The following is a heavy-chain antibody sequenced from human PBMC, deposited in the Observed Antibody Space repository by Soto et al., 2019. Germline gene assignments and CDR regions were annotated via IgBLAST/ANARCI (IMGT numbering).Heavy chain of an antibody. D-gene: IGHD2-2*01. J-gene: IGHJ5*02. CDR1: GGPFSSYA. V-gene: IGHV1-69*13. CDR2: IIPIFGTA. Sequence: SVKVCFKASGGPFSSYAVSWVRQAPGQGLEWMGGIIPIFGTANYSQKFQGRVTITADESTSTAYMELSSLRSEDTAVYYCARREGYCSSTSCYRLWFDPWGQGTLVTVSS. CDR3: ARREGYCSSTSCYRLWFDP.